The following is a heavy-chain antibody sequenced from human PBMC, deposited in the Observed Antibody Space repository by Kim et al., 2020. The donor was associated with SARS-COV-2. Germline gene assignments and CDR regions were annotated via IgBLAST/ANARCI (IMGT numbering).Heavy chain of an antibody. D-gene: IGHD3-22*01. V-gene: IGHV4-39*07. Sequence: SPSLKSRVTISVDASKNQFSLKLSSVTAADTAEYYCARAVHYRIVDAFDYWGQGTLVTVSS. CDR3: ARAVHYRIVDAFDY. J-gene: IGHJ4*02.